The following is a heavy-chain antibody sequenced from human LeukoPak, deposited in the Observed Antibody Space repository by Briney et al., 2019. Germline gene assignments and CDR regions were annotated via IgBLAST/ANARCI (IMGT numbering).Heavy chain of an antibody. Sequence: PSETLSLTCTVSGGSISSSSYYWGWIRQPPGKGLGWIGSIYYSGSTYYNPSLKSRVTISVDTSKNQFSLKLSSVTAADTAVYYCARDRFITTVTMDWFDPWGQGTLVTVSS. D-gene: IGHD4-17*01. J-gene: IGHJ5*02. CDR3: ARDRFITTVTMDWFDP. CDR2: IYYSGST. CDR1: GGSISSSSYY. V-gene: IGHV4-39*02.